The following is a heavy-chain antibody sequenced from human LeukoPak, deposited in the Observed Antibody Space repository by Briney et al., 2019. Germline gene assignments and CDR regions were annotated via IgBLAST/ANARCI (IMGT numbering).Heavy chain of an antibody. CDR1: GDSISSSNYY. CDR2: VYYRGVT. D-gene: IGHD3-10*01. J-gene: IGHJ4*02. V-gene: IGHV4-39*07. Sequence: PSETLPLTCTVSGDSISSSNYYWGWIRQPPGKGLEWIGSVYYRGVTFYNPSLKSRVTISVDTSKNQFSLKLSSMTAADTAVYYCARGALLWFGDRMEYYFDYWGQGALLTVSS. CDR3: ARGALLWFGDRMEYYFDY.